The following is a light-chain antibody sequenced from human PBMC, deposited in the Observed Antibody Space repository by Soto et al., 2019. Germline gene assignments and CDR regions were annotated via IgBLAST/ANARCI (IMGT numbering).Light chain of an antibody. J-gene: IGKJ5*01. Sequence: DIQMTQSQSSLYASVGDGVTIACRASQSISSYLNWYQQKPGKAPKLLIYAASSLQSGVPSRFSGSGSGTDFTLTISSLQPEDFATYYCQQSYSTPITFGQGTRLE. V-gene: IGKV1-39*01. CDR1: QSISSY. CDR2: AAS. CDR3: QQSYSTPIT.